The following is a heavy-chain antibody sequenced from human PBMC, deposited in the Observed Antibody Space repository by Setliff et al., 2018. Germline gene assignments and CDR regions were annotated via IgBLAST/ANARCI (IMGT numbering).Heavy chain of an antibody. D-gene: IGHD3-3*01. V-gene: IGHV4-34*01. CDR3: RYWSGYYNNDY. CDR2: INDSGTT. CDR1: GGSFSNYY. Sequence: SETLSLTCTVYGGSFSNYYWGWIRQSPGKGLEWIGEINDSGTTNYSPSLRSRVTISLDASTNQFSLKLRSVSAADTAVYYCRYWSGYYNNDYWGQGTPVTFSS. J-gene: IGHJ4*02.